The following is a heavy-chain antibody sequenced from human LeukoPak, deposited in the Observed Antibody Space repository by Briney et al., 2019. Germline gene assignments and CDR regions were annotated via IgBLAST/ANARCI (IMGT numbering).Heavy chain of an antibody. Sequence: GGSLRLSCAASGFTLSSYRMNWVRQAPGKGLEWVTFISTSSSYIYYADSVKGRFTISRDNAKNSLYLQMNSLRAEDTALYYCAKDMMKGKLRYFDWFDYWGQGTLVTVSS. V-gene: IGHV3-21*04. CDR1: GFTLSSYR. J-gene: IGHJ5*01. CDR3: AKDMMKGKLRYFDWFDY. CDR2: ISTSSSYI. D-gene: IGHD3-9*01.